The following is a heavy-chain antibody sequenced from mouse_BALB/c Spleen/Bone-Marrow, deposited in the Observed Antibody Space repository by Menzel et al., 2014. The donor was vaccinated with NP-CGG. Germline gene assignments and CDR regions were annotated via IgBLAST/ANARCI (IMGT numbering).Heavy chain of an antibody. CDR1: GHTFTDHW. Sequence: QVQLQQPGAEFVMPGASVKISCKASGHTFTDHWMHWVKQRPGQGLEWMGAIDISASYTTYNQKFSVKATFTVDESSSTAYMQLSRLKSEASEVYESERGGVNVDYWGQGTTLTVSS. J-gene: IGHJ2*01. CDR2: IDISASYT. CDR3: ERGGVNVDY. V-gene: IGHV1-69*01.